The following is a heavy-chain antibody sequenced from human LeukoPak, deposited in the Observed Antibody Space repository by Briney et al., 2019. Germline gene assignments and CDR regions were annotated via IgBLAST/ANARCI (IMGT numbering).Heavy chain of an antibody. CDR1: GGSLSSYY. V-gene: IGHV4-59*01. D-gene: IGHD3/OR15-3a*01. J-gene: IGHJ4*02. CDR2: IHYSGST. Sequence: SQTLSLSCTVSGGSLSSYYWSWIRQPPGKGLEWIAYIHYSGSTNYNPSLKSRVSISVDTSKNQFSLKLSSVTAADTAMYYCARGQRGLPYWGQGTLVTVSS. CDR3: ARGQRGLPY.